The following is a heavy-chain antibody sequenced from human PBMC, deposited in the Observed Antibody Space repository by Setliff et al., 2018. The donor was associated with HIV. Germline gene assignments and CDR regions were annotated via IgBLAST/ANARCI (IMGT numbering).Heavy chain of an antibody. D-gene: IGHD3-22*01. CDR3: ARGLDYYDSSGYLDY. Sequence: RASVKVSCKASGYSFTDYYIHWVRQAPGQGLEWMGWINPKSDGTNHAQKFQGWITMTRDTSISTAYMELRSLRSDDTAGYYCARGLDYYDSSGYLDYWGQGTLVTVSS. J-gene: IGHJ4*02. CDR2: INPKSDGT. CDR1: GYSFTDYY. V-gene: IGHV1-2*04.